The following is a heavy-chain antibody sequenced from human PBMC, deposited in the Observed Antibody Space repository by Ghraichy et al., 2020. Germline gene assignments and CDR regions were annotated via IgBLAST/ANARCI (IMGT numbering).Heavy chain of an antibody. V-gene: IGHV3-23*01. CDR3: ASKPYCSGGVCFALDY. J-gene: IGHJ4*02. CDR2: IGASGDST. D-gene: IGHD2-8*02. Sequence: GGSLRLSCAASGFTFNTYAMIWFRQAPGKGLEWVSSIGASGDSTNYADSVKGRFTISRDNSKNTVFLQINSLRVEDTAVYFCASKPYCSGGVCFALDYRGQGTLVTVSP. CDR1: GFTFNTYA.